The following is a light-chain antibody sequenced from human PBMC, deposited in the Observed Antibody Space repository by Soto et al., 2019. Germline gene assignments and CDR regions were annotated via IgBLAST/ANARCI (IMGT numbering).Light chain of an antibody. V-gene: IGLV2-14*03. CDR1: STDIGRYNY. CDR2: DVS. CDR3: SSYTSSSTYV. J-gene: IGLJ1*01. Sequence: QSVLTQPASVSGSPGQSITISCTETSTDIGRYNYVSWYQQHPGKAPKLMIYDVSNRPSGVSNRFSGSKSGNTASLTISGLQAEDEADYYCSSYTSSSTYVFGTGTKVTVL.